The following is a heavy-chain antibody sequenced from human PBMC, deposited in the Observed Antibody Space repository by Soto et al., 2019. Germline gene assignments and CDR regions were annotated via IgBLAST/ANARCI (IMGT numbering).Heavy chain of an antibody. CDR1: GFTFDDYA. CDR2: ISWNSGSI. D-gene: IGHD3-10*01. Sequence: GGSLRLSCAASGFTFDDYAMHWVRQAPGKGLEWVSGISWNSGSIGYADSVKGRFTISRDNAKNSLYLQMNSLRAEDTALYYCAKDSRGVKYYFDYWGQGTLVTVSS. J-gene: IGHJ4*02. CDR3: AKDSRGVKYYFDY. V-gene: IGHV3-9*01.